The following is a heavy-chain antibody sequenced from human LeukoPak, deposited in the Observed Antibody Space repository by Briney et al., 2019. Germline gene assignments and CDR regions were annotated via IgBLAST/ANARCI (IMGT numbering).Heavy chain of an antibody. D-gene: IGHD2-21*02. V-gene: IGHV3-21*01. CDR3: ARDGGDSGFDP. J-gene: IGHJ5*02. CDR1: GFTFSSYS. Sequence: GGSLRLSCAASGFTFSSYSMNWVRQAPGKGLEWVSSITTSSSYIYYADSVKGRFTISRDNAKNSLYLQMNSLRAEDTAVYHCARDGGDSGFDPWGQGTLVTVSS. CDR2: ITTSSSYI.